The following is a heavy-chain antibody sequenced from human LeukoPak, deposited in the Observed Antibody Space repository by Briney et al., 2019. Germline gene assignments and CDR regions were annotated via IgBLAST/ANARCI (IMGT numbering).Heavy chain of an antibody. D-gene: IGHD6-19*01. CDR1: GFTFSSYW. V-gene: IGHV3-7*01. CDR3: ARAPDGSGWYEFAD. CDR2: IKQDGSEK. J-gene: IGHJ4*02. Sequence: GGSLRLSCAASGFTFSSYWMSWVRQVPGKGLEWVANIKQDGSEKYYVDSVKGRFTISRDNAKNSLYLQMNSLRAEDTAVYYCARAPDGSGWYEFADWGQGTLVTVSS.